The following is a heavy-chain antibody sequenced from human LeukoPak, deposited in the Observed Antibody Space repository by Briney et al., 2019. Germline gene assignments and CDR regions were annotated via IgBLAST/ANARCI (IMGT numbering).Heavy chain of an antibody. CDR1: GYSFTSSW. D-gene: IGHD3-10*01. J-gene: IGHJ5*02. Sequence: GESLKISCQASGYSFTSSWIGWARPMPGKGLEWMAIINPGDSDTRYSPSFQGQVTISADKSISTVYLQWGSLKASDTAMYYCARQPGAGWFDPWGQGTLVTVSS. CDR2: INPGDSDT. CDR3: ARQPGAGWFDP. V-gene: IGHV5-51*01.